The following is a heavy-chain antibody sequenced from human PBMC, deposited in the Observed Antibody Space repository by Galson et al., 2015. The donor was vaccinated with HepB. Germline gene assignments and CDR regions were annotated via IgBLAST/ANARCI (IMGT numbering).Heavy chain of an antibody. V-gene: IGHV4-59*08. D-gene: IGHD3-10*01. Sequence: SETLSLTCAVYGGSFSGYYWSWIRQPPGKGLEWIGYIYYSGSTNYNPSLKSRVTISVDTSKNQFSLKLSSVTAADTAVYYCARSGITMVRGGSFDIWGQGTMVTVSS. CDR1: GGSFSGYY. CDR2: IYYSGST. CDR3: ARSGITMVRGGSFDI. J-gene: IGHJ3*02.